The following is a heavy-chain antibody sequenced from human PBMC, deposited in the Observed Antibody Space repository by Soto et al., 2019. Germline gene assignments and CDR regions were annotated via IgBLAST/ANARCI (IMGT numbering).Heavy chain of an antibody. D-gene: IGHD3-3*01. Sequence: GGSLRLSCTGSGFTFGYYAMHWVRQAPGKGLEWVGCIRSKAFGGTTQYAASVKGRLTISRDDSKTIAYLQINSLKTEDTAVYYXTRDPDTTTVFGVENYGLDVWGQGTTVTVSS. CDR1: GFTFGYYA. J-gene: IGHJ6*02. CDR2: IRSKAFGGTT. V-gene: IGHV3-49*02. CDR3: TRDPDTTTVFGVENYGLDV.